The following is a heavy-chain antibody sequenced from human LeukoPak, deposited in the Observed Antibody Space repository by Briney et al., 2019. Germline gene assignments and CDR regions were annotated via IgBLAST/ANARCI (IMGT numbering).Heavy chain of an antibody. Sequence: PSETLSFTCTVSGGSISSGDYYWSWIRQPPGQGLEWIGYIYYSGSTYYNPSLKSRVTISVDTSKNQFSLKLSSVTAADTAVYYCARVLGYDFWRGYYTDYYYYGMDVWGQGTTVTVSS. CDR1: GGSISSGDYY. D-gene: IGHD3-3*01. CDR2: IYYSGST. J-gene: IGHJ6*02. CDR3: ARVLGYDFWRGYYTDYYYYGMDV. V-gene: IGHV4-30-4*01.